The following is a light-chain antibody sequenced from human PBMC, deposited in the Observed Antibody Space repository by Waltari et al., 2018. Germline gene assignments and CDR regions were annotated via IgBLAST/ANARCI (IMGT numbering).Light chain of an antibody. CDR1: QSVSSSY. J-gene: IGKJ3*01. CDR2: GAS. CDR3: QQYGSSPPLFT. V-gene: IGKV3-20*01. Sequence: EIVLTQSPGTLSLSPGEIATLSCRASQSVSSSYLAWYQQKPGQAPRLLIYGASSRATGIPDRFSGSGSGTDFTLTISRLEPEDFAVYYCQQYGSSPPLFTFGPGTKVDIK.